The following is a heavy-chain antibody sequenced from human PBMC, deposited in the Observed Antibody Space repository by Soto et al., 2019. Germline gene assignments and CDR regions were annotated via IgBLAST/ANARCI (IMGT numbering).Heavy chain of an antibody. Sequence: SETLSLTCTVSGGSISSYYWSWIRQPPGKGLEWNGYIYYSGSTNYNPSLKSRVTISVDTSKNQFSLKLSSVTAADTAVYYCARDRGYGGYSDYWGQGTLVTVSS. CDR3: ARDRGYGGYSDY. CDR1: GGSISSYY. D-gene: IGHD5-12*01. J-gene: IGHJ4*02. CDR2: IYYSGST. V-gene: IGHV4-59*01.